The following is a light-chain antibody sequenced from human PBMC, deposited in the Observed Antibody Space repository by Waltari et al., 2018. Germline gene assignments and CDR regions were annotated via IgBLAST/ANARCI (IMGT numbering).Light chain of an antibody. CDR3: QTGGHGTWV. CDR1: RGHSSNV. J-gene: IGLJ3*02. CDR2: VNSDGSH. V-gene: IGLV4-69*01. Sequence: QLVLTQSPSASASLGASVKLTCTLSRGHSSNVIAWLQQQPAKGPRYLMKVNSDGSHSKGDKIPDRFSGSSSGTEHYLTISSLQSEDEADYYCQTGGHGTWVFGGGTKLTVL.